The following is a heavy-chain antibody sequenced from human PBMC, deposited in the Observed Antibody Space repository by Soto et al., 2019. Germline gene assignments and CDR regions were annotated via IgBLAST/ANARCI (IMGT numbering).Heavy chain of an antibody. CDR2: MNPNSGNT. V-gene: IGHV1-8*01. D-gene: IGHD3-10*01. CDR1: GYTFTSYD. CDR3: ARGVFLWFGDGNWFDP. J-gene: IGHJ5*02. Sequence: ASVKVSCKASGYTFTSYDINWVRQATGQGLEWMGWMNPNSGNTGYAQKFQGRVTMTRNTSISTAYMELSSLRSEDTAVYYCARGVFLWFGDGNWFDPWGQGTLVTVSS.